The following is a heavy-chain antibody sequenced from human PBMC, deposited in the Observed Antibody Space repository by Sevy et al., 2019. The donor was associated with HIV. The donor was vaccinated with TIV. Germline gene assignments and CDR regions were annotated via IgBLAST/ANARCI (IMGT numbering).Heavy chain of an antibody. V-gene: IGHV3-30-3*01. J-gene: IGHJ6*02. D-gene: IGHD3-10*01. Sequence: GGSLRLSCAASGFTFSSYAMHWVRQAPGKGLEWVAVISYDGSNKYYADSVKGRFTISRDNSKNTLYLQMNSLRAEDTASYYCARINKNWGGSGSYYHLGSRYDYYYYYGMDVWGQGTTVTVSS. CDR1: GFTFSSYA. CDR3: ARINKNWGGSGSYYHLGSRYDYYYYYGMDV. CDR2: ISYDGSNK.